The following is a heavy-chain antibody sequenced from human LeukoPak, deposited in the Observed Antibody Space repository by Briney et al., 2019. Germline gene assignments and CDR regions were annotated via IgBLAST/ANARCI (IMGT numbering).Heavy chain of an antibody. CDR1: GYTFTGYG. V-gene: IGHV1-18*01. J-gene: IGHJ4*02. D-gene: IGHD1-26*01. CDR3: AKTHGRASIVGATSNFDY. CDR2: ISAYNGNT. Sequence: ASVKVSCKASGYTFTGYGISWVRQAPGQGLEWMGWISAYNGNTNYARKLQGRVTMTTDTSTSTAYMELRSLRSDDTAVYYCAKTHGRASIVGATSNFDYWGRGTLVTVSS.